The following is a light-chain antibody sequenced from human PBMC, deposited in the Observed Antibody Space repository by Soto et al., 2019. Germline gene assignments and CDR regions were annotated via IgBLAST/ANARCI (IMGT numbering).Light chain of an antibody. CDR1: QSVSSY. CDR2: DAS. J-gene: IGKJ1*01. CDR3: QQRSNWPPAMT. Sequence: IVLPQSPATLSLSPGERATLSCRASQSVSSYLAWYQQKPGQAPRLLIYDASNRATGIPARFSGSGSGTDFTLTISSLEPEDFAVYYCQQRSNWPPAMTFGQGTKVDIK. V-gene: IGKV3-11*01.